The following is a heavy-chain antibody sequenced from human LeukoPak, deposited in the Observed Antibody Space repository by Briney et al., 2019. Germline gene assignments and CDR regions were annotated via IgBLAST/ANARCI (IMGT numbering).Heavy chain of an antibody. CDR3: ARDRSMYYDFWSGSRTDY. Sequence: ASVKVSCKASGYTFTSYGISWVRQAPGQGLEWMGWISAYNGNTNYAQKLQGRVTMTTDTSTSTAYMELRSLRSDDTAVYYCARDRSMYYDFWSGSRTDYWGQGTLVTVSS. V-gene: IGHV1-18*01. CDR2: ISAYNGNT. CDR1: GYTFTSYG. J-gene: IGHJ4*02. D-gene: IGHD3-3*01.